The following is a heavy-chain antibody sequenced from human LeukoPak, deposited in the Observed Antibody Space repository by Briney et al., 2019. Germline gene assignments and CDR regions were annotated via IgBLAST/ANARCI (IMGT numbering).Heavy chain of an antibody. J-gene: IGHJ4*02. CDR2: IYHSGST. D-gene: IGHD5-18*01. Sequence: SETLSLTCAVSGGSISSGGYSWSWIRQPPGKGLEWIGYIYHSGSTYYNPSLKSRVTISVDRSKNQFSLKLSSVTAADTAVYYCARGGYSYGYSDYWGQGTLVTVSS. V-gene: IGHV4-30-2*01. CDR3: ARGGYSYGYSDY. CDR1: GGSISSGGYS.